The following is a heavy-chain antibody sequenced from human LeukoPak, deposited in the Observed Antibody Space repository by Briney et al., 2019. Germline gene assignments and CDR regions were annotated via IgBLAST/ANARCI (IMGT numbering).Heavy chain of an antibody. CDR2: ISGSVGST. CDR3: AKDFRIGYSAHFDY. Sequence: GGSLRLSCAASGFTFSSYAMSWVRQAPGKGLEWVSAISGSVGSTYYADSVKGRFSISRDNSKNTLYLQMDSLRGEDTAVYYCAKDFRIGYSAHFDYWGQGALVTVSS. V-gene: IGHV3-23*01. D-gene: IGHD2-21*01. CDR1: GFTFSSYA. J-gene: IGHJ4*02.